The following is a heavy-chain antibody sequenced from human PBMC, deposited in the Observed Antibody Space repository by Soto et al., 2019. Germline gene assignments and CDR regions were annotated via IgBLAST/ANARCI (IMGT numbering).Heavy chain of an antibody. CDR3: TTVLGDSLSRGLTP. Sequence: QVHLVQSGAAVKKPGASVKVSCKVSGYTLTALALQWVRQAPGKGLEWLGGFDREDGETIFAARFRDRVTMSEDTATDTAYMASRRRRPEVTALFYCTTVLGDSLSRGLTPWGQGTLVTVSS. D-gene: IGHD3-10*01. CDR2: FDREDGET. J-gene: IGHJ5*02. V-gene: IGHV1-24*01. CDR1: GYTLTALA.